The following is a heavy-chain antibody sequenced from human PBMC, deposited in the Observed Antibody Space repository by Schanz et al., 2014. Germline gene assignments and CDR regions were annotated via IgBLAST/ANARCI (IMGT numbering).Heavy chain of an antibody. J-gene: IGHJ4*02. CDR1: GFTFSSYA. CDR2: IGVDGTTT. D-gene: IGHD3-22*01. Sequence: EVQLVESGGGLVQPGGSLRLSCAASGFTFSSYAMSWVRQAPGKGLEWVSVIGVDGTTTYYADSVKGRFTISRDNSKNTVHLQMSSLRVEDTAVYYCARVDSSGYFFDNWGQGTRXTVSS. CDR3: ARVDSSGYFFDN. V-gene: IGHV3-23*04.